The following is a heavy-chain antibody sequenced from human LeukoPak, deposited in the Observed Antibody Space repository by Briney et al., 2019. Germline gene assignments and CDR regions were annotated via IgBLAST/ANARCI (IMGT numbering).Heavy chain of an antibody. CDR3: ARGRSQNYYDSSGYYYPTYNWFDP. J-gene: IGHJ5*02. V-gene: IGHV4-34*01. D-gene: IGHD3-22*01. CDR2: INHSGST. Sequence: SETLSLTCAVYGGSFSGYYWSWIRQPPGKGLEWIGEINHSGSTNYNPSLKSRVTISVVTSKNQFSLKLSSVTAADTAVYYCARGRSQNYYDSSGYYYPTYNWFDPWGQGTLVTVSS. CDR1: GGSFSGYY.